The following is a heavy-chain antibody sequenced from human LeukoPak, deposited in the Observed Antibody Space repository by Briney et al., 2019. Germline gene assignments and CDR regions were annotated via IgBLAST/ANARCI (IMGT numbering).Heavy chain of an antibody. Sequence: GGSLRLSCAASGFTFSSYSMNWVRQAPGKGLEWVSSISSSSSYIYYADSVKGRFTISRDNAKNSLYLQMNSLRAEDTAAYYCARGVSRGYYDSSGYWNYWGQGTLVTVSS. CDR1: GFTFSSYS. D-gene: IGHD3-22*01. CDR2: ISSSSSYI. CDR3: ARGVSRGYYDSSGYWNY. J-gene: IGHJ4*02. V-gene: IGHV3-21*01.